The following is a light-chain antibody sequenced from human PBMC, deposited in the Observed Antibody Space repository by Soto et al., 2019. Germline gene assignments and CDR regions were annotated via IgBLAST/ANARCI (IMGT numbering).Light chain of an antibody. CDR2: DAS. J-gene: IGKJ3*01. CDR3: QQRSNWPSGT. V-gene: IGKV3-11*01. Sequence: EIVLTQSPATLSLSPGERATLSCRASQSVSSYLAWYQQKPGQAPRLLIYDASNRATGIPARFSGSGSGTDFTLTISSLEPEDFAVYDCQQRSNWPSGTFGPGTKVDIK. CDR1: QSVSSY.